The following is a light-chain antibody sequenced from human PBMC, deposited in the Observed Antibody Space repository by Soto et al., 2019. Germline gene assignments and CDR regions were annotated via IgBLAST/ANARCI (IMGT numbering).Light chain of an antibody. CDR3: CSRNV. V-gene: IGLV2-11*01. Sequence: QSVLTQPRSVSGSPGQSVTISCTGTSSDVGGYNYVSWYQQHPGKAPKLMIYDVSKRPSGVPDRFSGSKSGNTASLTISGLQAEDEADYYCCSRNVFGTGPKVTVL. CDR1: SSDVGGYNY. J-gene: IGLJ1*01. CDR2: DVS.